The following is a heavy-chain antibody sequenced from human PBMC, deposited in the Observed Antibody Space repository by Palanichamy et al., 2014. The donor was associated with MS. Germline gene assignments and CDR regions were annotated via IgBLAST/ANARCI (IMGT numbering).Heavy chain of an antibody. CDR1: GFSLKTSGVG. D-gene: IGHD5-12*01. CDR2: IYWDDET. J-gene: IGHJ5*02. CDR3: AHKRSGYAENWFDP. Sequence: QITLKESGPALVKPTQTLTVTCTFSGFSLKTSGVGVGWIRQPPGKALEWLEIIYWDDETRYNPSLKTRLTITKDTSKNQVVLTMTNMDPVDTATYYCAHKRSGYAENWFDPWGQGTLVTVSS. V-gene: IGHV2-5*02.